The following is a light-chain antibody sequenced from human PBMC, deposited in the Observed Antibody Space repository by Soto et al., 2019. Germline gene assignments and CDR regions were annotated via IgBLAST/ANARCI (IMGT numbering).Light chain of an antibody. V-gene: IGLV2-14*01. Sequence: QSALTQPASVSGSPGQSITISCPGTSSDVGGYNYISWYQQHPGKAPKLMIHDVSNRPSGVSNRFSGSKSGNTACLTISGLQAEDEADYYCSSYTSSSTLGVFGGGTQLTVL. CDR1: SSDVGGYNY. CDR3: SSYTSSSTLGV. J-gene: IGLJ2*01. CDR2: DVS.